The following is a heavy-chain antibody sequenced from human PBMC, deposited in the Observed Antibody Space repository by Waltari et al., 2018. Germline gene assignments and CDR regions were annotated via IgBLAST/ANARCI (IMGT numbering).Heavy chain of an antibody. CDR2: IKKYGSRT. D-gene: IGHD2-21*01. J-gene: IGHJ5*02. CDR3: SRDFVAPHDR. V-gene: IGHV3-74*01. CDR1: GFRVRDYW. Sequence: EEPVVESGGGLVQPGGSLRVFCVASGFRVRDYWMHLVRQAPGEGLVWVSRIKKYGSRTEHANSVKRRVSVSRDHANNMLHLQMNNLRAEDTAVYYCSRDFVAPHDRWGQGTLVTVSS.